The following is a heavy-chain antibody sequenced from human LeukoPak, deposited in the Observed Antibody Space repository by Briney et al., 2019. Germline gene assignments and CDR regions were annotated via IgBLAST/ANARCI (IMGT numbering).Heavy chain of an antibody. V-gene: IGHV1-69*13. CDR1: GGTFSSYA. CDR3: ARARSGITIEYYYYYYGMDV. J-gene: IGHJ6*02. Sequence: ASVKVSCKASGGTFSSYAISWVRQAPGQGLEWMGGIIPIFGTANYAQKFQGRVTNTADESTSTAYMELSSLRSEDTAVYYCARARSGITIEYYYYYYGMDVWGQGTTVTVSS. D-gene: IGHD3-3*01. CDR2: IIPIFGTA.